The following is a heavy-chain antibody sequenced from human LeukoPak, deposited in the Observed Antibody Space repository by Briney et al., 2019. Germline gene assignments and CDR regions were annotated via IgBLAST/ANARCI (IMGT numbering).Heavy chain of an antibody. J-gene: IGHJ3*02. CDR1: GYTFTSYG. V-gene: IGHV1-18*01. Sequence: GASVKVSFKASGYTFTSYGISWVRQAPGQGLEWMGWISAYNGNTNYAQKLQGRVTMTTDTSTSTAYMELRSLRSDDTAVYYCARDQPMIVVPDAFDIWGQGTMVTVSS. CDR3: ARDQPMIVVPDAFDI. CDR2: ISAYNGNT. D-gene: IGHD3-22*01.